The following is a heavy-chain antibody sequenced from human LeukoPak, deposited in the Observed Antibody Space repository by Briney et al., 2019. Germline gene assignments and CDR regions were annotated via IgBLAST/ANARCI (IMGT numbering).Heavy chain of an antibody. CDR3: ARGKGHSSGPGDFQH. CDR2: ISAYNGNT. CDR1: GYTFTSYG. Sequence: ASVKASCKASGYTFTSYGISWVRQAPGQGLERMGWISAYNGNTNYAQKLQGRVTMTTDTSTSTAYMELRSLRSDDTAVYYCARGKGHSSGPGDFQHWGQGTLVTVSS. D-gene: IGHD3-22*01. J-gene: IGHJ1*01. V-gene: IGHV1-18*01.